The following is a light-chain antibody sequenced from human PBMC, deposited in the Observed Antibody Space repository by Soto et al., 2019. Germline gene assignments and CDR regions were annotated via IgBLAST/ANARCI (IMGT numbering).Light chain of an antibody. V-gene: IGKV3-20*01. CDR3: QQYGSSPLT. CDR2: GAS. J-gene: IGKJ1*01. CDR1: QSVGASY. Sequence: EIVLTQSPGTLSLSPGERDTLSCRASQSVGASYLAWYQQKPGQAPRLLIYGASTRATGVPDRFSGSGSGTDFTLTISRLEPEDFAVYYCQQYGSSPLTFGQGTKVDIK.